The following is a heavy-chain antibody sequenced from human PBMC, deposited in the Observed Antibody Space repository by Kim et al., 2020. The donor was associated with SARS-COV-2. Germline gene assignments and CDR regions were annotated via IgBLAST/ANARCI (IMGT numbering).Heavy chain of an antibody. J-gene: IGHJ5*01. CDR2: IYPGDSDT. Sequence: GASLKISCKGSGYSFINYWIGWVRQMPGKGLEWMGIIYPGDSDTRYSPSFQGQVTISADKSISTAYLQWSNLKASDTAMYYCSRHGSVLQQLPNWFDPWGQGTLVTVSS. CDR1: GYSFINYW. V-gene: IGHV5-51*01. CDR3: SRHGSVLQQLPNWFDP. D-gene: IGHD6-13*01.